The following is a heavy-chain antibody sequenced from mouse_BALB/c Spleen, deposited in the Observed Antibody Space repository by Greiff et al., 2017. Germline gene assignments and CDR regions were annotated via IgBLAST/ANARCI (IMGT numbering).Heavy chain of an antibody. D-gene: IGHD2-4*01. CDR3: ATTMITCDY. Sequence: VKLMESGAELVRPGTSVKVSCKASGYAFTNYLIEWVKQRPGQGLEWIGVINPGSGGTNYNEKFKGKATLTADKSSSTAYMQLSSLSSDDSAVYFCATTMITCDYWGQGTTLTVSS. CDR2: INPGSGGT. J-gene: IGHJ2*01. CDR1: GYAFTNYL. V-gene: IGHV1-54*01.